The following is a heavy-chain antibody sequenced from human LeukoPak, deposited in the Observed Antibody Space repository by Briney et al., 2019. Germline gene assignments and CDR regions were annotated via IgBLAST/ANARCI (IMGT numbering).Heavy chain of an antibody. D-gene: IGHD3-22*01. CDR2: IYYSGST. CDR3: ARGGFGRITMIVVAVDAFDI. J-gene: IGHJ3*02. CDR1: GGSISSYY. V-gene: IGHV4-59*01. Sequence: SETLSLTCTVSGGSISSYYWSWIRQPPGKGLEWIGYIYYSGSTNYNPSLKSRVTISVDTSKNQFSLKLSSVTAADTAVYYCARGGFGRITMIVVAVDAFDIWGRGTMVTVSS.